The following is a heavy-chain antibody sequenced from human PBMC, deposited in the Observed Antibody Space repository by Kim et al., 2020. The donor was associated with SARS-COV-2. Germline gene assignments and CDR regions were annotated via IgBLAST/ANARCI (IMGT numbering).Heavy chain of an antibody. Sequence: YAQKLQGRVTMTTDTSTSTAYMELRSLRSDDTAVYYCARVRYFDWTTFDYWGQGTLVTVSS. CDR3: ARVRYFDWTTFDY. V-gene: IGHV1-18*01. J-gene: IGHJ4*02. D-gene: IGHD3-9*01.